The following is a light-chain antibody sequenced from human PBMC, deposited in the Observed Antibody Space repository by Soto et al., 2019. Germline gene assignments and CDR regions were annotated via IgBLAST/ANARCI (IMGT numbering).Light chain of an antibody. CDR1: QSVSSY. CDR3: QQRSNWPPLT. CDR2: YAS. V-gene: IGKV3-11*01. J-gene: IGKJ4*01. Sequence: EIVLTQSPATLSLSPGERATLSCRASQSVSSYLAWYQQKPGQAPRLLIYYASNRATGSPARFSGGGSGTDFTLTISSLQHEDVAANYCQQRSNWPPLTFGGGTKVEIK.